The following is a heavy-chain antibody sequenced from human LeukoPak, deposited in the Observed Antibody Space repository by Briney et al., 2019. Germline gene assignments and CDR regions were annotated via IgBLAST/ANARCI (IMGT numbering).Heavy chain of an antibody. CDR3: ARSSVVVVITNNWFDP. Sequence: PGRSLRLSCAASGFTFSSYAMHWVRQAPGKGLEWVEVISYDGSNKYYADSVKGRFTISRDNSKNTLYLQMNSLRAEDTAVYYCARSSVVVVITNNWFDPWGQGTLVTDSS. V-gene: IGHV3-30*01. J-gene: IGHJ5*02. CDR1: GFTFSSYA. CDR2: ISYDGSNK. D-gene: IGHD3-22*01.